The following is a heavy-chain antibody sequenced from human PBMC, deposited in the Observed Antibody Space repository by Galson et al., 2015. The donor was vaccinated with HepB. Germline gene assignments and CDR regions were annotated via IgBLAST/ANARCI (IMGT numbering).Heavy chain of an antibody. CDR1: GYSFTSYW. Sequence: QSGAEVKKSGESLRISCKGAGYSFTSYWISWVRQMPGKGLEWMGRIDPSDSYTNYSPSFQGHVTISADKSISTAYLQWSSLKASDTAMYYCARHPRYCSSTSCSIYYYYGMDVWGQGTTDTVSS. D-gene: IGHD2-2*01. CDR3: ARHPRYCSSTSCSIYYYYGMDV. CDR2: IDPSDSYT. V-gene: IGHV5-10-1*01. J-gene: IGHJ6*02.